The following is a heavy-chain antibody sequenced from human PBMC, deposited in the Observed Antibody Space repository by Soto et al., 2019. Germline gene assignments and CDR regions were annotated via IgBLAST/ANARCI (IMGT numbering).Heavy chain of an antibody. CDR2: FDPEDGET. Sequence: ASVKVSCKVSGCTLTELSMHWVRQAPGKGLEWMGGFDPEDGETIYAQKFQGRVTMTEDTSTDTAYMELSSLRSEDTAVYYCATVREVRAYYYHPSGSYGRVPAFDIWGQGTMVTVSS. J-gene: IGHJ3*02. CDR1: GCTLTELS. D-gene: IGHD3-22*01. CDR3: ATVREVRAYYYHPSGSYGRVPAFDI. V-gene: IGHV1-24*01.